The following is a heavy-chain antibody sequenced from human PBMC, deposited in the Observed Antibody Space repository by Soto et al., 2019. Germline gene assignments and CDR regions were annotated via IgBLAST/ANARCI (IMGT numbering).Heavy chain of an antibody. D-gene: IGHD1-26*01. V-gene: IGHV3-11*01. CDR1: GFTFSDYY. CDR2: ISSSGSTI. Sequence: GGSLRLSCAASGFTFSDYYMSWIRQAPGKGLEWVSSISSSGSTIYYADSVEGRFTISRDNAKNTLYLQMNSLRAEDTAVYYCAKEGAVPNYGMDVWGQGTTVTVSS. CDR3: AKEGAVPNYGMDV. J-gene: IGHJ6*02.